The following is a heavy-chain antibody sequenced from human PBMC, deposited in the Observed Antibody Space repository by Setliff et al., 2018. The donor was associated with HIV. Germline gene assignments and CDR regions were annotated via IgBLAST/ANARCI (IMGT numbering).Heavy chain of an antibody. CDR1: GFTFSDYY. CDR2: ITGGGDTI. V-gene: IGHV3-11*04. CDR3: ARANYGFDY. Sequence: GESLKISCAASGFTFSDYYMTWIRQAPGKGLEWVSYITGGGDTINYADSVKGRFTISRDNAKNSLFLQMNSLRVEDTAVYYCARANYGFDYWGQGTLVTVSS. J-gene: IGHJ4*02. D-gene: IGHD4-17*01.